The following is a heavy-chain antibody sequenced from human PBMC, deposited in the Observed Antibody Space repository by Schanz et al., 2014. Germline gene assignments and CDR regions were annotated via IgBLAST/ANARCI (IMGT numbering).Heavy chain of an antibody. J-gene: IGHJ4*02. Sequence: QVQLVQSGAEVKKPGASVKVSCKASGYTFTSYYMHWVRQAPGQGLEWMGIINPSGGRTSYAQKFQGRVTMTRDTSTSTGYMELSGLRSEDTAVYYCARDGEAAAGCDYWGQGTLVTVSA. V-gene: IGHV1-46*03. D-gene: IGHD6-13*01. CDR2: INPSGGRT. CDR1: GYTFTSYY. CDR3: ARDGEAAAGCDY.